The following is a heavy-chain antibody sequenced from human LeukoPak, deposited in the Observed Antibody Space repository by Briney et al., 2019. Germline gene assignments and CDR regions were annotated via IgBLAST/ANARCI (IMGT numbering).Heavy chain of an antibody. V-gene: IGHV1-2*02. CDR2: INPNSGGT. J-gene: IGHJ4*02. D-gene: IGHD3-3*01. CDR1: GYTFTGYY. CDR3: ARDYTIFGVVPEYYFDY. Sequence: ASVKVSCKASGYTFTGYYMHWVRQAPGQGLERKGWINPNSGGTNYAQKFQGRVTMTRDTSISTAYMELSRLRSDDTAVYYCARDYTIFGVVPEYYFDYWGQGTLVTVSS.